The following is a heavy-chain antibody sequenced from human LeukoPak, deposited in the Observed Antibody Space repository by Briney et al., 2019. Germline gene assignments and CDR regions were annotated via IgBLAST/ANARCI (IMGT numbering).Heavy chain of an antibody. D-gene: IGHD3-10*01. J-gene: IGHJ3*02. CDR3: ARESVQGSAFDI. V-gene: IGHV4-59*01. CDR1: GGSISSYY. CDR2: IYYSGST. Sequence: SETLSLTCTVSGGSISSYYWSWIRQPPGKGLEWIGYIYYSGSTNYNPSLKSRVTISVDTSKNQFSLKLSSVTAADTAVYYCARESVQGSAFDIWGQGTMVTVPS.